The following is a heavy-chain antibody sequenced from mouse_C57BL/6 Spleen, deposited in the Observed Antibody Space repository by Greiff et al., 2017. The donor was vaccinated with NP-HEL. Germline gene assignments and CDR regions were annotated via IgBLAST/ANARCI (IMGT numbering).Heavy chain of an antibody. CDR2: INPSNGGT. D-gene: IGHD1-1*01. CDR3: ARADYYGPFAY. J-gene: IGHJ3*01. Sequence: QVQLKESGTELVKPGASVKLSCKASGYTFTSYWMHWVKQRPGQGLEWIGNINPSNGGTNYNEKFKSKATLTVDKSSSTAYMQLSSLTSEDSAVYYCARADYYGPFAYWGQGTLVTVSA. V-gene: IGHV1-53*01. CDR1: GYTFTSYW.